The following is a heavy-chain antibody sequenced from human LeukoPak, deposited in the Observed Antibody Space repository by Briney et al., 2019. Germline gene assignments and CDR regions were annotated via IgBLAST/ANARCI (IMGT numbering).Heavy chain of an antibody. V-gene: IGHV4-59*01. J-gene: IGHJ4*02. Sequence: SETLSLTCTVSGGSISSYYWSWIRQPPGKGLEWIGYTYYSGSTNYNPSLESRVTISVDTSKNQFSLKLSSVTAADTAVYYCARLVAAAGFSYYFDYWGQGTLVTVSS. D-gene: IGHD6-13*01. CDR2: TYYSGST. CDR1: GGSISSYY. CDR3: ARLVAAAGFSYYFDY.